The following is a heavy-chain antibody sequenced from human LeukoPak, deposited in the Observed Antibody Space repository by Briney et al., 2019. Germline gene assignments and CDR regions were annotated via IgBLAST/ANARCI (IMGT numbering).Heavy chain of an antibody. CDR3: AGEENSSGWYACAFDI. D-gene: IGHD6-19*01. CDR1: GYTFTGYY. CDR2: INPNSGGT. V-gene: IGHV1-2*02. J-gene: IGHJ3*02. Sequence: ASVKVSCKASGYTFTGYYMHWVRQAPGQGLEWMGWINPNSGGTNYAQKFQGRVTMTRDTSISTAYMELSRLRSDDTAVYYCAGEENSSGWYACAFDIWGQGTMVTVSS.